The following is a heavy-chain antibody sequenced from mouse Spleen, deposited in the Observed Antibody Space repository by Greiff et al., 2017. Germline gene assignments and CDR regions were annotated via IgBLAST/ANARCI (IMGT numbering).Heavy chain of an antibody. CDR3: ARGGGNRYFDV. D-gene: IGHD2-1*01. CDR1: GFTFSSYA. CDR2: ISSGGSYT. J-gene: IGHJ1*01. Sequence: EVKLVESGGGLVKPGGSLKLSCAASGFTFSSYAMSWVRQSPEKRLEWVAEISSGGSYTYYPDTVTGRFTISRDNAKNTLYLEMSSLRSEDTAMYYCARGGGNRYFDVWGAGTTVTVSS. V-gene: IGHV5-9-4*01.